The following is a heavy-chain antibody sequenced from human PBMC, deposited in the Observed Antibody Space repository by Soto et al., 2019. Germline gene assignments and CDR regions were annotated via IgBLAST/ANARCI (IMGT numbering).Heavy chain of an antibody. Sequence: PSETLSLTCTVSGGSISSSSYYWGWIRQPPGKGLEWIGSIYYSGSTYYNPSLKSRVTISVDTSKNQFSLKLSSVTAADTAVYYCARHGPDTLRLGELSLFGYWGQGTLVTVSS. J-gene: IGHJ4*02. CDR1: GGSISSSSYY. CDR3: ARHGPDTLRLGELSLFGY. D-gene: IGHD3-16*02. V-gene: IGHV4-39*01. CDR2: IYYSGST.